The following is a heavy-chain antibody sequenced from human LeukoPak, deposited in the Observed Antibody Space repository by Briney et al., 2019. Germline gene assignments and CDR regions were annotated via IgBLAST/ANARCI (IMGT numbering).Heavy chain of an antibody. CDR3: ARGDCGGGNCYPYNYFDP. J-gene: IGHJ5*02. CDR1: GYTFTGYY. D-gene: IGHD2-15*01. CDR2: INPHSGGT. V-gene: IGHV1-2*02. Sequence: GASVKVSCKASGYTFTGYYMHWVRQAPGQGLEWMGWINPHSGGTNYAPKFQGRVTMTRDTSISTAYMELSRLRSDDTAVYYCARGDCGGGNCYPYNYFDPWGQGTLVTVSS.